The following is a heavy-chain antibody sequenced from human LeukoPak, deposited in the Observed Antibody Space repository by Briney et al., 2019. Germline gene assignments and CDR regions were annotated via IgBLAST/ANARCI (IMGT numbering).Heavy chain of an antibody. Sequence: GGSLRLSCAASGFSFSDYYMSWTRQAPGKGLEWVSYISGSGDIVYYTDSVKGRFTISRDNAKNSLHLQMNSLRAEDTAVYYCVKDRAASLEYWGQGTLVTVSS. V-gene: IGHV3-11*04. J-gene: IGHJ4*02. CDR2: ISGSGDIV. CDR1: GFSFSDYY. CDR3: VKDRAASLEY. D-gene: IGHD6-13*01.